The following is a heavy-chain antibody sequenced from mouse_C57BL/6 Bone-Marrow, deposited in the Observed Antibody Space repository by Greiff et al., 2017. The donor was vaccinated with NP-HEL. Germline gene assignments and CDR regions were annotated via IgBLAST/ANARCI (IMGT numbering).Heavy chain of an antibody. D-gene: IGHD2-3*01. CDR3: AREDDGYFYYAMDY. V-gene: IGHV1-76*01. CDR2: IYPGSGNT. Sequence: VQLQQSGAELVRPGASVKLSCKASGYTFTDYYINWVKQRPGQGLEWIARIYPGSGNTYYNEKFKGKATLTAEKSSSTAYMQLSSLTSEDSAVYFCAREDDGYFYYAMDYWGQGTSVTVSS. J-gene: IGHJ4*01. CDR1: GYTFTDYY.